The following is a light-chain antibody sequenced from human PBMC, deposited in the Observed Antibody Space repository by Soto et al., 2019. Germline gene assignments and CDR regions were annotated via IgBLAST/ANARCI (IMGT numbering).Light chain of an antibody. V-gene: IGKV3-20*01. Sequence: EIVLMQSPGTLSLSPGERATLSCRASQSVSSSYLAWYQQKPGQAPRLLIYGASSRATGIPDRFSGSGSGTDFTLTISRLEPEDFAVYYCQQYAISPWTFGQGTKVQIK. CDR3: QQYAISPWT. CDR1: QSVSSSY. CDR2: GAS. J-gene: IGKJ1*01.